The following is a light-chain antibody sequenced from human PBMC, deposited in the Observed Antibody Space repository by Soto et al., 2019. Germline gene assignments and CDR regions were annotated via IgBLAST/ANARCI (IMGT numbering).Light chain of an antibody. Sequence: QSALTQPPSASGSPGQSVTISCTGTSSDVGAYKYVSWYQQYPGKAPKLMIYEVTKRPSGVPDRFSGSKSGNTASLTVSGLQAEDAADYYCTSYGGNDMWVFGGGTKLAAL. CDR3: TSYGGNDMWV. J-gene: IGLJ3*02. CDR2: EVT. CDR1: SSDVGAYKY. V-gene: IGLV2-8*01.